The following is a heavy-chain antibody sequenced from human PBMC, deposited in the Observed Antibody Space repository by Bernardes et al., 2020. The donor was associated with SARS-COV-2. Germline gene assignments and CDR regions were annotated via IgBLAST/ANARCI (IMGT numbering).Heavy chain of an antibody. CDR1: GFTFGIDW. V-gene: IGHV3-74*01. J-gene: IGHJ4*02. Sequence: GWSLRLSCATSGFTFGIDWMHWVRQAPGKGLAWVARMNWDGTTIDHAESVRGRFTISRDNVKNILYLQMNSLRADDTALYFCVRDMYGKNDYWGQGTLVTVSS. CDR2: MNWDGTTI. D-gene: IGHD3-10*02. CDR3: VRDMYGKNDY.